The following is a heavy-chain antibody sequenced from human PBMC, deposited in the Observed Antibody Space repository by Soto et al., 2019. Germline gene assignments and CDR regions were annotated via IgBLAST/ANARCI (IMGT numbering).Heavy chain of an antibody. Sequence: GGSLRLSCAASGFTFSSYSMNWVRQAPGKGLEWVSSISSSSSYIYYADSVKGRFTISRDNAKNSLYLQMNSLRASDTAMYYCARRPELEAFDIWGQGTMVTVSS. V-gene: IGHV3-21*04. CDR1: GFTFSSYS. J-gene: IGHJ3*02. CDR3: ARRPELEAFDI. CDR2: ISSSSSYI. D-gene: IGHD3-10*01.